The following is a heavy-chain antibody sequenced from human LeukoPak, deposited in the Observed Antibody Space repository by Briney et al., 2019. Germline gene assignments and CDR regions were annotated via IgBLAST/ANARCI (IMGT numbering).Heavy chain of an antibody. Sequence: ASVKVSCKTSGYTFTDYDVHWVRQAPGQGLEWMGWINPNSATTNYAQRLQGRVTFTRDTSLSVAYMELSSLTSEDAAVYFCARGDFGETNTAFDVWGQGTLVAVPS. CDR2: INPNSATT. D-gene: IGHD4-17*01. CDR3: ARGDFGETNTAFDV. V-gene: IGHV1-8*03. J-gene: IGHJ3*01. CDR1: GYTFTDYD.